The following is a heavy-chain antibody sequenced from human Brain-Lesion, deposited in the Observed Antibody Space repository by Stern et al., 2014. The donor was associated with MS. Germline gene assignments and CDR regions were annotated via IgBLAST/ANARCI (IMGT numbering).Heavy chain of an antibody. D-gene: IGHD3-3*01. CDR1: GYIFTGYY. Sequence: QMQLVQSGAEVKKPGASVKVSCKTSGYIFTGYYIHWVRQAPGQGLEWMAWINPNTGGTKYAQKFQGRVTMSRDTSISTAYVELSSLTSDDTAVYYCARAQRGITIFGVVTDYYYLGMDVWGQGTTVTVSS. CDR2: INPNTGGT. CDR3: ARAQRGITIFGVVTDYYYLGMDV. V-gene: IGHV1-2*02. J-gene: IGHJ6*02.